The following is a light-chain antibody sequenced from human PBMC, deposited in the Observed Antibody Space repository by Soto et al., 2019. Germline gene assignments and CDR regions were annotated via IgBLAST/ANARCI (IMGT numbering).Light chain of an antibody. J-gene: IGKJ1*01. CDR2: KAS. CDR1: QTISSW. CDR3: QHYNSYSEA. V-gene: IGKV1-5*03. Sequence: DIQMTQSPSTLSGSVGDRVTITCRASQTISSWLAWYQQKPGKAPKLLIYKASTLKSGVPSRFIGSGSGTEFTLTISSLQSDDFATYYCQHYNSYSEAFGQGTKVDIK.